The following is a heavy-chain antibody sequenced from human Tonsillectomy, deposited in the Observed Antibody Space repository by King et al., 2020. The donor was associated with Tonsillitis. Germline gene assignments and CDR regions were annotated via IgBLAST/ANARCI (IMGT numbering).Heavy chain of an antibody. CDR2: IYYSGST. D-gene: IGHD3-10*01. CDR1: GGATRSTNNY. J-gene: IGHJ4*02. V-gene: IGHV4-39*07. CDR3: ARGLGYFYGSGSHFDY. Sequence: QLQESGPGLVKPSETLSLTCTVSGGATRSTNNYWSWIRQSPGKGLEWIGSIYYSGSTFYNPSLKSRVAISEDTSKNQFSLKLSSVSAADTAVYYWARGLGYFYGSGSHFDYWGQGTLVTVSS.